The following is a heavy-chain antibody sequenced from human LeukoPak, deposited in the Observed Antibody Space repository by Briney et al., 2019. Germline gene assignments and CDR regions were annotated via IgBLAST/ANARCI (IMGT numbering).Heavy chain of an antibody. CDR3: AKDLSSSSGWFGSDAFDI. V-gene: IGHV3-48*03. J-gene: IGHJ3*02. CDR2: ISSSGSTI. CDR1: GFTFSSYE. Sequence: GGSLRLSCAASGFTFSSYEMNWVRQAPGKGLEWVSYISSSGSTIYYADSVKGRFTISRDNSKNTLYLQMNSLRAEDTAVYYCAKDLSSSSGWFGSDAFDIWGQGTLVTVSS. D-gene: IGHD6-19*01.